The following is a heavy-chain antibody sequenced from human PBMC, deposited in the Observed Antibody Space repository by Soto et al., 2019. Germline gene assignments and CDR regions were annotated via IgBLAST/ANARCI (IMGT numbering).Heavy chain of an antibody. CDR2: INVYNGNT. J-gene: IGHJ5*02. CDR1: GYTFTNYG. CDR3: ARGVGSGSYYDQYNWFDP. V-gene: IGHV1-18*01. D-gene: IGHD3-10*01. Sequence: QVQLVQSGGEVKKPGASVKVSCKASGYTFTNYGISWVRQAPGQGLEWMGWINVYNGNTKYAQKVEGRVTMTTDTATSTAYREVRSLRSDDTAVYYCARGVGSGSYYDQYNWFDPWGQGTLVTVSS.